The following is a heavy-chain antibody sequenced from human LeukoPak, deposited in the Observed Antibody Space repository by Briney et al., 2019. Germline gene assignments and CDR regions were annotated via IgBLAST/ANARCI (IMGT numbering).Heavy chain of an antibody. CDR1: GGSISSYY. CDR3: ARTTEGGYTYNYFYYYYMDV. CDR2: IYYSGST. D-gene: IGHD5-18*01. J-gene: IGHJ6*03. Sequence: SETLSLTCTVSGGSISSYYWSWIRQPPGKGLEWIGYIYYSGSTNYNPSLKSRVTISVDTSKNQFSLKLSSVTAADTAVYYCARTTEGGYTYNYFYYYYMDVWGKGTTVTVSS. V-gene: IGHV4-59*01.